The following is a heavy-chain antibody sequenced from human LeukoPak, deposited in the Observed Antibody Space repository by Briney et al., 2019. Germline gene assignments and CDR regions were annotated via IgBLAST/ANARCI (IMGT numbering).Heavy chain of an antibody. CDR3: ARAQGSSGLNWFDP. CDR2: IYTSGST. D-gene: IGHD3-22*01. V-gene: IGHV4-4*07. Sequence: SETLSLTCTVSGGSISSYYWSWIQQPAGKGLEWIGRIYTSGSTNYNPSLKSRVTMSVDTSKNQFSLKLSSVTAADTAVYYCARAQGSSGLNWFDPWGQGTLVTVSS. CDR1: GGSISSYY. J-gene: IGHJ5*02.